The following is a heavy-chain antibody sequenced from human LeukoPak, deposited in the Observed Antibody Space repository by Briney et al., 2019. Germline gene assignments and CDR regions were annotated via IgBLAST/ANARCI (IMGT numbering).Heavy chain of an antibody. V-gene: IGHV3-33*06. CDR1: GFTFSSYG. Sequence: GRSLRLSCAASGFTFSSYGMHWVRQAPGKGLEWVAVIWYDGSNKYYADSVKGRFTISRDNSKNTLYLQMNSLRAEDTAVYYCAKDRVAGYYYDSSGYLDYWGQGTLVTVSP. CDR2: IWYDGSNK. J-gene: IGHJ4*02. CDR3: AKDRVAGYYYDSSGYLDY. D-gene: IGHD3-22*01.